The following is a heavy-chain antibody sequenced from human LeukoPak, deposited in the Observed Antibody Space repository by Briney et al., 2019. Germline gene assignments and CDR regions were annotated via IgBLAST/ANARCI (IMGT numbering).Heavy chain of an antibody. CDR2: IYYSGST. J-gene: IGHJ3*02. CDR1: GGSISSGGYY. D-gene: IGHD1-26*01. Sequence: SETLSLTCTVSGGSISSGGYYWSWIRQHPGKGLEWIGCIYYSGSTYYNPSLKSRVTISVDTSKNQFSLKLSSVTAADTAVYYCARDRGPYSGSYYVFDIWGQGTMVTVSS. CDR3: ARDRGPYSGSYYVFDI. V-gene: IGHV4-31*03.